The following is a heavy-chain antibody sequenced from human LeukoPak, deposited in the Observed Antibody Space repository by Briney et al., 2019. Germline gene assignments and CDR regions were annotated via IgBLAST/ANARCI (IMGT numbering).Heavy chain of an antibody. CDR2: IIPIFGTA. CDR3: ARGRDIVVVVAATLDAFDI. CDR1: GGTFSSYA. Sequence: SVTVSCKASGGTFSSYAISWVRQAPGQGLEWMGGIIPIFGTANYAQKFQGRVTITADGSTSTAYMELSSLRSEDTAVYYCARGRDIVVVVAATLDAFDIWGQGTMVTVSS. V-gene: IGHV1-69*13. D-gene: IGHD2-15*01. J-gene: IGHJ3*02.